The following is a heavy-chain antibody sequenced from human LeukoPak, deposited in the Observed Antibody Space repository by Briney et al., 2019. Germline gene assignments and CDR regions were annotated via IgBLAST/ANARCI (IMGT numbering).Heavy chain of an antibody. CDR3: ERGRGRRTYYYDSSGYWDY. CDR2: INHSGST. CDR1: GGSFSGYY. V-gene: IGHV4-34*01. Sequence: PSETLSLTCADHGGSFSGYYWSWIRQPPGKGLEWIGEINHSGSTNYNPSFKRRVTILLDTSKNKFSLKLSSVTAADTAVYYWERGRGRRTYYYDSSGYWDYWGQGTLVTVSS. J-gene: IGHJ4*02. D-gene: IGHD3-22*01.